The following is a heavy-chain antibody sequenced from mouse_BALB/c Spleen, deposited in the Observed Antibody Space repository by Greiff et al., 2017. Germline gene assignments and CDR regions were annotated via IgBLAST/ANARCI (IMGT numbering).Heavy chain of an antibody. CDR2: IWGDGST. CDR3: ARGDYYGSSLYYYAMDY. J-gene: IGHJ4*01. CDR1: GFSLTGYG. D-gene: IGHD1-1*01. V-gene: IGHV2-6-7*01. Sequence: VKLMESGPGLVAPSQSLSITCTVSGFSLTGYGVNWVRQPPGKGLEWLGMIWGDGSTDYNSALKSRLSISKDNSKSQVFLKMNSLQTDDTARYYCARGDYYGSSLYYYAMDYWGQGTSVTVSS.